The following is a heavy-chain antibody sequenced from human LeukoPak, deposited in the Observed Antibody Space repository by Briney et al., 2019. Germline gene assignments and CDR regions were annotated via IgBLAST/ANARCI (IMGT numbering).Heavy chain of an antibody. J-gene: IGHJ6*03. CDR2: FDPEDGET. CDR3: ATSARAYYYYMDV. CDR1: GFTFSSYS. Sequence: GGSLRLSCAASGFTFSSYSMNWVRQAPGKGLEWMGGFDPEDGETIYAQKFQGRVTMTEDTSTDTAYMELSSLRSEDTAVYYCATSARAYYYYMDVWGKGTTVTVSS. V-gene: IGHV1-24*01.